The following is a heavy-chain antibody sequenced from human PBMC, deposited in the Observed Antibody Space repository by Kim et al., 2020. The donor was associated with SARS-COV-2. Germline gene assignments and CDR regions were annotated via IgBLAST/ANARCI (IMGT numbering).Heavy chain of an antibody. CDR1: GFIFSGYD. CDR3: TRDSSAYNYYGMDV. J-gene: IGHJ6*02. D-gene: IGHD3-22*01. CDR2: IGIGGDT. V-gene: IGHV3-13*04. Sequence: GGSLRLSCAVSGFIFSGYDMHWVRLTTGKGLEWVSTIGIGGDTYYAGSAKGRFTISREEGKHSLYLHMNSLRAGATAAYYCTRDSSAYNYYGMDVWGQG.